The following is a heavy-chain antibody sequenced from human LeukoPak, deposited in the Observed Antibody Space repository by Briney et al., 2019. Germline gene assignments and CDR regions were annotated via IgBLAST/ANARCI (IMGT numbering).Heavy chain of an antibody. V-gene: IGHV1-2*02. D-gene: IGHD1-26*01. Sequence: ASVKVSCKASGYSFTGHYIHWVRQAPGQGLEWMGWLNPNSGGTKFAQKFQGRVTMTRDTSISTAYMELSRLRSDDTAVYYCARVPGVVGDAYLFDYWGQGTLVTVSS. CDR3: ARVPGVVGDAYLFDY. CDR2: LNPNSGGT. J-gene: IGHJ4*02. CDR1: GYSFTGHY.